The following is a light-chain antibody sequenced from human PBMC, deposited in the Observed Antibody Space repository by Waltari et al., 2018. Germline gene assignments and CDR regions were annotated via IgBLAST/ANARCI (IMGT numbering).Light chain of an antibody. Sequence: EIVMTQSPATLSASPGERATLSRRASESGSSNLAWFQQKPGQAPRLLISGASTRATGIPARFSGSGSGTEFTLTISSLQSEDFAVYYCQQYNNWPRTFGQGTKVEIK. V-gene: IGKV3-15*01. J-gene: IGKJ1*01. CDR2: GAS. CDR1: ESGSSN. CDR3: QQYNNWPRT.